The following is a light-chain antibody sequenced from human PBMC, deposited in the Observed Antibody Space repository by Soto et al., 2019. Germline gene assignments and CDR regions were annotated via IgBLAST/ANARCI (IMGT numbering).Light chain of an antibody. Sequence: DIQMTQSPSTLSASVGDTVSITCRASQSISSWLAWYQKKPGKAPNLLIYAASSLESGVPSRFSGSGSGTEFTLTISSLQPDDFATYYCQQYDKYAWTFGQGTKVDIK. J-gene: IGKJ1*01. CDR1: QSISSW. CDR3: QQYDKYAWT. V-gene: IGKV1-5*01. CDR2: AAS.